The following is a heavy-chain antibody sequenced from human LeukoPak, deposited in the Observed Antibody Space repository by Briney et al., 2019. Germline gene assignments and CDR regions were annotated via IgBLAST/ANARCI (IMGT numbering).Heavy chain of an antibody. V-gene: IGHV1-2*02. CDR3: ARRVFSGWGYYFDY. D-gene: IGHD6-19*01. Sequence: ASVKVSCKASGYTFPGYYMHWVRQAPAQGLEGVGWINPNSGGTNYAQKFQGRVTMTRDTSISTAYMELSRLRSDDTAVYYCARRVFSGWGYYFDYWGQGTLVTVSS. CDR1: GYTFPGYY. J-gene: IGHJ4*02. CDR2: INPNSGGT.